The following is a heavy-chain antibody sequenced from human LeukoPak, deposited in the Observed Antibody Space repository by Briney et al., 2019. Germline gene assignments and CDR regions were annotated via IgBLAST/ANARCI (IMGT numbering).Heavy chain of an antibody. CDR3: ARASVKQLVLIFDY. J-gene: IGHJ4*02. V-gene: IGHV6-1*01. D-gene: IGHD6-6*01. CDR2: TYYRSKWYN. Sequence: SPTLSLTCAISGDSVSSNSAARNWIRQSPSRGLEWLGRTYYRSKWYNDYAVSVKSRITINPDTSKNQFSLQLNSVTPEDTAVYYCARASVKQLVLIFDYWGQGTLVTVSS. CDR1: GDSVSSNSAA.